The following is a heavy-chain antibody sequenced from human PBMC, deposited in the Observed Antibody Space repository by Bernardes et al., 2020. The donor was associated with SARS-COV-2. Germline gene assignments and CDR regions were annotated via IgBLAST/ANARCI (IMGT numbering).Heavy chain of an antibody. Sequence: SATRSLTLGFSCDSPRTSFLSWILPSPGRGLEWIGYISYSCSSDYNPSLKSRVTISVDTSKSQFSLELRSVTAADTAIYYCARDRGEVQTLFGVVTGPQYFDFWGQGTLVTVSS. J-gene: IGHJ4*02. V-gene: IGHV4-59*12. CDR2: ISYSCSS. CDR1: CDSPRTSF. CDR3: ARDRGEVQTLFGVVTGPQYFDF. D-gene: IGHD3-3*01.